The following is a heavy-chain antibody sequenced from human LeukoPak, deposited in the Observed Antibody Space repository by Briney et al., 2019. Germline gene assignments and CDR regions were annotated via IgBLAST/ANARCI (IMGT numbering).Heavy chain of an antibody. CDR3: AKALIAVAGPYYFDY. Sequence: PGGSLRLSCAASGFTFSSYAMSWVRQAPGKGLEWVSAISGSGGSTYYADSVKGRFTISRDNSKNTLYLQMNSLRAEDTAASYCAKALIAVAGPYYFDYWGQGPLVPVSS. CDR2: ISGSGGST. J-gene: IGHJ4*02. V-gene: IGHV3-23*01. D-gene: IGHD6-19*01. CDR1: GFTFSSYA.